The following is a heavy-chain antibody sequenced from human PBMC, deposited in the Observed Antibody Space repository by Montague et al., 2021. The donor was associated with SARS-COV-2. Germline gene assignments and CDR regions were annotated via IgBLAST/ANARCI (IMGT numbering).Heavy chain of an antibody. CDR1: TDSFGGYY. J-gene: IGHJ5*02. Sequence: SETLSLTCAVYTDSFGGYYWSWIRQSPGKGLEWIGEITHSGSTNHNPSLQSRVTISVDKSKKQVSLKLGSLTAADTAVYYCARGADYDFWSGFLRYKWFGPWGQGTPVIVSS. CDR3: ARGADYDFWSGFLRYKWFGP. CDR2: ITHSGST. D-gene: IGHD3-3*01. V-gene: IGHV4-34*01.